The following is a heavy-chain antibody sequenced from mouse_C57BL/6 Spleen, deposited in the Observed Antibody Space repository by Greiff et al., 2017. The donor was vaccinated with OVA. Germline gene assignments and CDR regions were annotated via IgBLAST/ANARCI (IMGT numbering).Heavy chain of an antibody. Sequence: QVQLQQSGPGLVAPSQSLSITCTVSGFSLTSYAISWVRQPPGKGLEWLGVIWTGGGTNYNSALKSRLSISKDNSKSQVFLKMNSLQTDDTARYYCARSYYYGSSYSYYFDYWGQGTTLTVSS. J-gene: IGHJ2*01. V-gene: IGHV2-9-1*01. D-gene: IGHD1-1*01. CDR1: GFSLTSYA. CDR3: ARSYYYGSSYSYYFDY. CDR2: IWTGGGT.